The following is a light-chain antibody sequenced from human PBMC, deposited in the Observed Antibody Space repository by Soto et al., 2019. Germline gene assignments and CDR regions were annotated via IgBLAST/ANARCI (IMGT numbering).Light chain of an antibody. CDR2: GAS. Sequence: GLSLSPVTLSLTQGQRATLSCRASQSVSSSYLAWYQQKPGQAPRLLIYGASSRVTGIPARFSGSGSGTDSTLTISSLQPADFAIYYCQQRISWPLTFGGGTKVDIK. CDR1: QSVSSSY. J-gene: IGKJ4*01. V-gene: IGKV3D-20*02. CDR3: QQRISWPLT.